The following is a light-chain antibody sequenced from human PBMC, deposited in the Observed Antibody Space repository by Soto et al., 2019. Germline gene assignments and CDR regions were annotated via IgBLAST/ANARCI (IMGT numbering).Light chain of an antibody. CDR2: NVS. V-gene: IGKV1-5*01. Sequence: IQMPQSPSTLSASVGDRVSITCRASQSISGCLAWYQQKPGKAPKLLINNVSSLQSGVPSRFSGSGSGTEFTLTISSLQPDDFATYYCQQYNDYWTFGQGTKVDIK. J-gene: IGKJ1*01. CDR1: QSISGC. CDR3: QQYNDYWT.